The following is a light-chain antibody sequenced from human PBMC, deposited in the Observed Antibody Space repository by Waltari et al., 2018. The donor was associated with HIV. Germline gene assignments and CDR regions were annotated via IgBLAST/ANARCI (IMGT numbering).Light chain of an antibody. V-gene: IGLV2-23*02. CDR1: SSDLGSYNL. CDR2: EVL. CDR3: SSYAGRNIWL. J-gene: IGLJ3*02. Sequence: QSALTQPASVSGSPGQSITIPCTGPSSDLGSYNLFSWYQQHPGRAPKLLIYEVLTRPSGVSNRFSGSKSGSTASLTISGLQAEDEADYYCSSYAGRNIWLFGGGTKLTV.